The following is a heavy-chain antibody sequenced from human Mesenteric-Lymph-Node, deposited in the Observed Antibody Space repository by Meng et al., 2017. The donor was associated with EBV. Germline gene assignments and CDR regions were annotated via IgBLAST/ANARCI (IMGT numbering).Heavy chain of an antibody. J-gene: IGHJ4*02. CDR2: TNGNS. Sequence: LQEGVAGVELPSPALSLTAPVPGCSIDGILYYCSGIGQSPGRGLDWVDHTNGNSYYNPPLKSRVSFSLDTSKNQFLQKLTSVTAEAAAVYYCAKGYGSRDLWGQGTLVTVSS. D-gene: IGHD3-10*01. CDR1: GCSIDGILYY. V-gene: IGHV4-30-4*01. CDR3: AKGYGSRDL.